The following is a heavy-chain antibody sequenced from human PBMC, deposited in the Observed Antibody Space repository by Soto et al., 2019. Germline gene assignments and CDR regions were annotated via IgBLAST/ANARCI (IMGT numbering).Heavy chain of an antibody. CDR1: GGTFSIYA. J-gene: IGHJ5*02. V-gene: IGHV1-69*06. CDR3: ARGIYSKVGATIWFDP. Sequence: ASVKVSCKASGGTFSIYAISWVRQAPGQGLEWMGGIIPIFGTANYAQKFQGRVTITADKSTSTAYMELSSLRSEDTAVYYCARGIYSKVGATIWFDPWGQGTLVTVSS. CDR2: IIPIFGTA. D-gene: IGHD1-26*01.